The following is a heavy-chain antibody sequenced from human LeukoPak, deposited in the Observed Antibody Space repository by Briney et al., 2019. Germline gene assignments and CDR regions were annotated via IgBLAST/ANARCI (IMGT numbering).Heavy chain of an antibody. D-gene: IGHD6-19*01. CDR2: ISSSSSYI. V-gene: IGHV3-21*01. J-gene: IGHJ3*02. Sequence: GGSLRLSCAASGFTFSSYSMNWVRQAPGKGLEWVSSISSSSSYIYYADSVKGRFTISRDNAKNSLYPQMNSLRAEDTAVYYCARGSSGWDDAFDIWGQGTMVTVSS. CDR1: GFTFSSYS. CDR3: ARGSSGWDDAFDI.